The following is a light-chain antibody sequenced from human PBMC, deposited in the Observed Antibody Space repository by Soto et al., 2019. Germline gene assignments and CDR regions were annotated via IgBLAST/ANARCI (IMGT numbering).Light chain of an antibody. CDR2: EES. V-gene: IGKV1-9*01. CDR1: QAVPNN. CDR3: QQVKTYPRT. Sequence: DIPLTQSPSFLPASVGDRVTITCRPSQAVPNNMAWYQQKPGKPPKLLIYEESTLHSGVPSRFSGRKSGTQFTLTIDSLQPEDFATYYCQQVKTYPRTFGGGTKVDIK. J-gene: IGKJ4*01.